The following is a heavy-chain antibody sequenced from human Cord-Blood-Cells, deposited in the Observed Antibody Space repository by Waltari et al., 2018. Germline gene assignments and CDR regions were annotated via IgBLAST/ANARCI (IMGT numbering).Heavy chain of an antibody. Sequence: QVQLVESEGGVVQPGRSLRLSCAASGFTFSSYGMHWVRQAPGKGLWGVAVIWYDGSNKYYADSVKGRFTISRDKSKNTLYLQVNSLRAEDTAVYYCARERVAGGDYRGQGTLVTVSS. CDR3: ARERVAGGDY. CDR1: GFTFSSYG. CDR2: IWYDGSNK. V-gene: IGHV3-33*01. J-gene: IGHJ4*02. D-gene: IGHD6-19*01.